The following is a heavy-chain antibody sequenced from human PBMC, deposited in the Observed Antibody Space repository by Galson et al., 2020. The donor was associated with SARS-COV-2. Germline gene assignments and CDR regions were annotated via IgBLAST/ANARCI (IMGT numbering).Heavy chain of an antibody. CDR2: IYYSGST. Sequence: SQTLSLTCTVSGGSISSGGYYWSWIRQHPGTGLEWLGYIYYSGSTYYNPSLKSRVTISVDTSKNQFSLKLSSVTAADTAVYYCARARITMIVVVNAFDIWGQGTMVTVSS. CDR1: GGSISSGGYY. J-gene: IGHJ3*02. D-gene: IGHD3-22*01. CDR3: ARARITMIVVVNAFDI. V-gene: IGHV4-31*03.